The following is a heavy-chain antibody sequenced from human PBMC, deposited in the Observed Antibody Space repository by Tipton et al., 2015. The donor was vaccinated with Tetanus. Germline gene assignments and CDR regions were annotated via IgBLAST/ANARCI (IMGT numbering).Heavy chain of an antibody. J-gene: IGHJ6*02. CDR1: SGSISTYY. CDR3: ARDRGLTTGGGIGMDV. V-gene: IGHV4-59*01. Sequence: TLSLTCTVSSGSISTYYWSWIRQPPGKGLEWIGYIFYSGNTNYNPSLKTRVTISVDTSKNQFSLKLSSVTAADTAVYYCARDRGLTTGGGIGMDVWGQGTTVTVSS. CDR2: IFYSGNT. D-gene: IGHD4-17*01.